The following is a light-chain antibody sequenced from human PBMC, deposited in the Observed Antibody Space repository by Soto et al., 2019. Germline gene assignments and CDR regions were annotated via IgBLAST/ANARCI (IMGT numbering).Light chain of an antibody. CDR1: SSDVGGYNY. V-gene: IGLV2-14*01. CDR3: SSYTSSSTVV. CDR2: DVS. J-gene: IGLJ2*01. Sequence: QSALTQPASVSGSPGQSITISCTGTSSDVGGYNYVSWYQQHPGKAPKLMIYDVSNRPSGVSNRFSDSRSGNTASLTISGLQGEDEADYYCSSYTSSSTVVFGGGTKLTVL.